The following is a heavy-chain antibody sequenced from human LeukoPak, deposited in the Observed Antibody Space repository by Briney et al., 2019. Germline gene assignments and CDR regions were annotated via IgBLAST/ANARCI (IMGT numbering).Heavy chain of an antibody. J-gene: IGHJ4*02. CDR2: INHSGST. V-gene: IGHV4-34*01. D-gene: IGHD3-9*01. CDR1: GGSFSGYY. Sequence: KPSETLSLTCAVYGGSFSGYYWSWIRQPPGKGLEWIGEINHSGSTNYNPSLKSRVTISVDTSKNQFSLKLSSVTAADTAVYYCARDVLRYFDWWGQGTLVTVSS. CDR3: ARDVLRYFDW.